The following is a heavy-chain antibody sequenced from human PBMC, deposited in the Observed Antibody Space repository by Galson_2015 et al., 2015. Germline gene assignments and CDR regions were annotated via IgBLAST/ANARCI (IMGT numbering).Heavy chain of an antibody. J-gene: IGHJ4*02. CDR3: AAQRGVGNYDYVWGSYDTDY. CDR1: GFTFSSYG. Sequence: SLRLSCAASGFTFSSYGMHWVRQAPGKGLEWVAVIWYDGSNKYYADSVKGRFTISRDNSKNTLYLQMNSLRAEDTALYYCAAQRGVGNYDYVWGSYDTDYWGQGTLVTVSS. D-gene: IGHD3-16*01. CDR2: IWYDGSNK. V-gene: IGHV3-33*01.